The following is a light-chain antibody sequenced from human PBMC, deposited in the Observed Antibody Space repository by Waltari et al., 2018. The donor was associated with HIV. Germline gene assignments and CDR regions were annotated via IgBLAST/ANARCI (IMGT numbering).Light chain of an antibody. V-gene: IGLV8-61*01. CDR3: LVHMGHGAWV. CDR2: STN. CDR1: SGSVSTTSS. Sequence: QTVVTQEPSFSVSPGGTVTLTCGLNSGSVSTTSSPSWYQQTPCQAPRTLIYSTNIRSSGVPDRFSGSILGNKAALTITGAQADDESDYYCLVHMGHGAWVFGGGTKLTVL. J-gene: IGLJ3*02.